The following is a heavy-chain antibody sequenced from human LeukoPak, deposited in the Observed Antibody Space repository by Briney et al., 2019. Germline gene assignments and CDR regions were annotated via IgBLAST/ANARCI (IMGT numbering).Heavy chain of an antibody. J-gene: IGHJ3*02. Sequence: KASETLSLTCAVYGGSFSGYYWNWIRQPPGKGLEWIGKIYHSGSTNYNPSLKSRVTISVDTSKNQFSLKLSSVTAADTAVYYCARLVGAMIVVDRNAFDIWGQGTMVTVSS. CDR1: GGSFSGYY. CDR3: ARLVGAMIVVDRNAFDI. CDR2: IYHSGST. V-gene: IGHV4-34*01. D-gene: IGHD3-22*01.